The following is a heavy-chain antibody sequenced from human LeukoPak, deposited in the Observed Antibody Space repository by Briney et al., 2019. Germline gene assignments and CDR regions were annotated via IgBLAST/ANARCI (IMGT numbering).Heavy chain of an antibody. Sequence: ASVKVSCKASGYTFTGYYMHRVRQAPGQGLEWMGWINPNSGGTNYAQKFQGRVTMTRDTSISTAYMELSRLRSDDTAVYYCARARSSSLYYFDYWGQGTLVTVSS. CDR3: ARARSSSLYYFDY. D-gene: IGHD6-13*01. J-gene: IGHJ4*02. CDR2: INPNSGGT. V-gene: IGHV1-2*02. CDR1: GYTFTGYY.